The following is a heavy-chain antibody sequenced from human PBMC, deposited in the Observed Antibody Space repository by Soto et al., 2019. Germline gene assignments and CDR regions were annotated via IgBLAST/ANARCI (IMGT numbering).Heavy chain of an antibody. CDR3: ATPSLRYFDWLLPTVNAFDI. D-gene: IGHD3-9*01. CDR2: IYYSGST. CDR1: GGSISSSSYY. J-gene: IGHJ3*02. Sequence: ASETLSLTCTVSGGSISSSSYYWGWIRQPPGKGLEWIGSIYYSGSTYYNPSLKSRVTISVDTSKNQFSLKLSSVTAADTAVYYCATPSLRYFDWLLPTVNAFDIWGQGTMVTVSS. V-gene: IGHV4-39*01.